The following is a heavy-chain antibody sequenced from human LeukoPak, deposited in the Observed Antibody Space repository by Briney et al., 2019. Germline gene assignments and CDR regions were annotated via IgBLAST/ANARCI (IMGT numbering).Heavy chain of an antibody. V-gene: IGHV1-8*03. CDR3: ARGRYDFWSGYYSATFDY. D-gene: IGHD3-3*01. J-gene: IGHJ4*02. Sequence: ASVKVSCKASGYTFNTYGITWVRQAPGHGLEWMGWMNPNSGNTGYAQKFQGRVTITRNTSISTAYMELSSLRSEDTAVYYCARGRYDFWSGYYSATFDYWGQGTLVTVSS. CDR1: GYTFNTYG. CDR2: MNPNSGNT.